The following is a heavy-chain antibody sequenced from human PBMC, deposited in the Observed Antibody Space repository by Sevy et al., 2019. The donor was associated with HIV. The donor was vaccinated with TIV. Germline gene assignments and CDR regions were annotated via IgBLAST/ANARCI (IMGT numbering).Heavy chain of an antibody. V-gene: IGHV3-9*01. CDR3: AKDGRIAVGYFQH. J-gene: IGHJ1*01. D-gene: IGHD6-19*01. CDR2: ISWNSGSI. Sequence: GGSLRLSCAASGFTFDDYAMHWVRQAPGKGLEWVSGISWNSGSIGYADSVKGRFTISRDNAKNSRYLQMNSLRAEDTALYYCAKDGRIAVGYFQHWGQGTLVTVSS. CDR1: GFTFDDYA.